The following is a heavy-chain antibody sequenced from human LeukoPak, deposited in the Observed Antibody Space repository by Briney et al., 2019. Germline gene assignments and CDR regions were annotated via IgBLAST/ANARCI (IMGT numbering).Heavy chain of an antibody. V-gene: IGHV3-23*01. J-gene: IGHJ4*02. CDR1: GFTFSSFA. D-gene: IGHD2-15*01. CDR2: ISGSGGTT. CDR3: AKSGGDSCYSFSSI. Sequence: GGSLRLSCAASGFTFSSFAMSWVRQAPGMGLEWVSVISGSGGTTFYADSVKGRFTISRDKSKNTLYLQMNSLRAEDTAVYYCAKSGGDSCYSFSSIWGQGTLVTVSS.